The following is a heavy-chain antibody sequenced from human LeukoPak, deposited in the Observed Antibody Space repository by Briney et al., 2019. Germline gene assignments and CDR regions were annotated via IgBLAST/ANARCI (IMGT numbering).Heavy chain of an antibody. CDR3: ARGTGYGPKDAFDI. CDR1: GYTFTGYY. V-gene: IGHV1-2*04. J-gene: IGHJ3*02. CDR2: INPNSGGT. D-gene: IGHD3-9*01. Sequence: ASVKVSCKASGYTFTGYYMHWVRQAPGQGLEWMGWINPNSGGTNYAQKFQGWVTMTRDTSISTAYMELSRLRSDDTAVYYCARGTGYGPKDAFDIWGQGTMVTVSS.